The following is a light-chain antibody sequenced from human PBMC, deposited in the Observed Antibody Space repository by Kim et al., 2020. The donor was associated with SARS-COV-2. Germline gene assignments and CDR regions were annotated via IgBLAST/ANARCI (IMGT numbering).Light chain of an antibody. CDR3: QQYDNWPLA. V-gene: IGKV3-15*01. J-gene: IGKJ5*01. CDR2: GAS. CDR1: QSVSSY. Sequence: VSPGERATPSCRASQSVSSYLAWYHQKPGQAPRLLIYGASTRATGVPARFSGSGSGTECTLTISSLQSEDFAVYYCQQYDNWPLAFGQGTRLEIK.